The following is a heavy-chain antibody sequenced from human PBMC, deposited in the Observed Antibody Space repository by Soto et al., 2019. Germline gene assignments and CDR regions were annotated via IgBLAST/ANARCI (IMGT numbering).Heavy chain of an antibody. J-gene: IGHJ4*02. Sequence: QVQLQQWGAGLLKPSETLSLRSVVNSGSFSGYYWTWIRQTPGKGLVRIGEISHSGSTNYKPSLMSPVTMSADTSKKQFSLRLSSVTAADTALYFCARGYESSRRYLPLLDYWGQGTLVTVSS. D-gene: IGHD3-22*01. V-gene: IGHV4-34*01. CDR1: SGSFSGYY. CDR2: ISHSGST. CDR3: ARGYESSRRYLPLLDY.